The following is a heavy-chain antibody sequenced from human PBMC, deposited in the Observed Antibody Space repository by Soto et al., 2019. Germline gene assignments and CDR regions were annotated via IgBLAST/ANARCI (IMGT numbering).Heavy chain of an antibody. J-gene: IGHJ6*02. CDR1: GYTFTSYG. D-gene: IGHD3-3*01. CDR2: ISAYNGNT. V-gene: IGHV1-18*01. CDR3: ARVNRITIFGVVIKTDYYYGMDV. Sequence: GASVKVSCKASGYTFTSYGISWVRQAPGQGLEWMGWISAYNGNTNYAQKLQGRVTMTTDTSTSTAYMELRSLRSDDTAVYYCARVNRITIFGVVIKTDYYYGMDVWGQGTTVTVSS.